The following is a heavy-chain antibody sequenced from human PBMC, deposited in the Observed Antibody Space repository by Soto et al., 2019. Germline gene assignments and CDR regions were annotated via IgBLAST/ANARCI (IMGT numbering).Heavy chain of an antibody. V-gene: IGHV3-30-3*01. Sequence: PGGSLRHSCAASGFTFSSYTMHWVRQAPGKGLEWVAVISYDGSNKYYADSVKGRFTISRDNSKNTLYLQMNSLRAEDTAVYYCARAGRQLVFILHWGQGT. J-gene: IGHJ4*02. D-gene: IGHD6-6*01. CDR2: ISYDGSNK. CDR3: ARAGRQLVFILH. CDR1: GFTFSSYT.